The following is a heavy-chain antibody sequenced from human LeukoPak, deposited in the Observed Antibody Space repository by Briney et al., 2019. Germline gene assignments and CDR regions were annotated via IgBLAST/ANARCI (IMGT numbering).Heavy chain of an antibody. CDR1: GFTFSSYS. CDR3: AREGDGSGSYPYYFDY. D-gene: IGHD3-10*01. J-gene: IGHJ4*02. V-gene: IGHV3-21*01. Sequence: GGSLGLSCAASGFTFSSYSMNWIRQAPGKGLEWVSSISSSTSYIYYADSVKGRFTISRDNSKNTLYLQMNSLRAEDTAVYYCAREGDGSGSYPYYFDYWGQGTLVTVSS. CDR2: ISSSTSYI.